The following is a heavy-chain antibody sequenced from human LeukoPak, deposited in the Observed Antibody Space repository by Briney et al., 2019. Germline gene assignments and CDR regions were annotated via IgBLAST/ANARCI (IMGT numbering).Heavy chain of an antibody. CDR1: GGPFCGYF. D-gene: IGHD3-10*01. Sequence: SETLSLTCAVSGGPFCGYFWSWIRQSSGKGLEWIGEIHNSGTTNYNPSLNSRVTISEETSKNQFYLNLSSVTAADTAVYYCARRYYYNLGSFPFDFWGQGTLVTVSS. V-gene: IGHV4-34*01. CDR3: ARRYYYNLGSFPFDF. CDR2: IHNSGTT. J-gene: IGHJ4*02.